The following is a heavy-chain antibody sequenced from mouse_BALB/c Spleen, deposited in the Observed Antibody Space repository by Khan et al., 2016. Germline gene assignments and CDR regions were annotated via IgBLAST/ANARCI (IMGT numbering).Heavy chain of an antibody. CDR2: INPYNGDT. CDR1: GYSFTGYF. CDR3: GRSPDGYSAWFAY. Sequence: EVELVESGPELVKPGASVKISCKASGYSFTGYFMNWVKQSHGKSLEWIGRINPYNGDTFYNQKFKGKATLTVDKSSSTAHMELLSLTSEDSAVYYCGRSPDGYSAWFAYWGQGTLVTVSA. J-gene: IGHJ3*01. D-gene: IGHD2-3*01. V-gene: IGHV1-37*01.